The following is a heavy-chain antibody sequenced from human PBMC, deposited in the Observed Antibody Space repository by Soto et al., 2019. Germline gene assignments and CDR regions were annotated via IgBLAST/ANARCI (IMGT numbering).Heavy chain of an antibody. CDR2: ISDSGEYT. V-gene: IGHV3-23*01. CDR3: AKPVGYYDSGDY. Sequence: EVQLLESGGGLVQPGGSLRLSCAASGFSFSTYALSWVRQAPGKGLEWVSSISDSGEYTYYADSVKGRFTISRDNSKNTLFLQMNSLRAADTAVYYCAKPVGYYDSGDYWGQGTLVTVSS. J-gene: IGHJ4*02. D-gene: IGHD3-22*01. CDR1: GFSFSTYA.